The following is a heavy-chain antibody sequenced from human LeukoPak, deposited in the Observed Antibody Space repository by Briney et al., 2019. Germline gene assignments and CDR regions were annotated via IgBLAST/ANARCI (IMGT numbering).Heavy chain of an antibody. D-gene: IGHD3/OR15-3a*01. CDR2: VYYTGST. CDR1: GGSISGYY. J-gene: IGHJ5*02. V-gene: IGHV4-59*08. CDR3: ARPHSTDFYFDGWFDP. Sequence: SETLSLTCTVSGGSISGYYWSWIRQPPGKGLEWIGYVYYTGSTKYNPSLKSRVTISIDTSKNQFSLRLNSVTAADTAVYYCARPHSTDFYFDGWFDPWGQGTLVTASS.